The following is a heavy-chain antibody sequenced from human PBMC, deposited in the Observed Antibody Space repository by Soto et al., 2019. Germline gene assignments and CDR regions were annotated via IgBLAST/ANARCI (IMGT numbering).Heavy chain of an antibody. J-gene: IGHJ2*01. V-gene: IGHV3-23*01. CDR2: ISGGGDAT. CDR3: ARKVVVATTRPDYWYVDL. D-gene: IGHD2-21*01. Sequence: EVQLLESGGDSVQPGGSVRLSCAGSGFTFINYAMNWVRQAPGKGLEWVSTISGGGDATILADSVRGRFTFSKDNSKHTVTLQLNSPGVDYSAVYYCARKVVVATTRPDYWYVDLWGRGTLVTVSS. CDR1: GFTFINYA.